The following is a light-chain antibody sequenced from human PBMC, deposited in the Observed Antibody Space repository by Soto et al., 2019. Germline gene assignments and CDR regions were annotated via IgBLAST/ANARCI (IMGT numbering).Light chain of an antibody. J-gene: IGLJ2*01. CDR3: AVWDDNLNSVV. CDR2: TNN. V-gene: IGLV1-44*01. Sequence: QSALTQPPSVSGTPGQRVTISCSGSSSNIATNSVNWYQQLPATAPRLLIYTNNRRPSEVPDRFSGSKSGTSASLAISGLQPEDEADYYCAVWDDNLNSVVFGGGTKLTVL. CDR1: SSNIATNS.